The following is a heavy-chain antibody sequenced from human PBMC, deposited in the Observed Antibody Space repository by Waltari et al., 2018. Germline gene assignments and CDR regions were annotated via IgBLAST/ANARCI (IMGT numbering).Heavy chain of an antibody. Sequence: EVQLVETGGGLIQSGGSLRLSCAASGFAGSSNYRSWVRQAPGRGVEWFSVIYSSGVTYYADPVKGLFTIPRKKTKNTLYLQRNSRRAGNTAVYSGARGAGGGRDCCPLDYWGQGTLVTVSS. CDR2: IYSSGVT. CDR1: GFAGSSNY. J-gene: IGHJ4*02. D-gene: IGHD2-21*01. CDR3: ARGAGGGRDCCPLDY. V-gene: IGHV3-53*02.